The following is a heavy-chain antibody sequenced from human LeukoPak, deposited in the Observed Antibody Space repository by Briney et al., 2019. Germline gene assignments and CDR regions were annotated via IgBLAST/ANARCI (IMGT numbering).Heavy chain of an antibody. D-gene: IGHD5-18*01. J-gene: IGHJ4*02. CDR3: ARGAPVGYSHGYTHLDY. V-gene: IGHV4-59*01. CDR1: GGSISSYY. Sequence: SETLSLTCTVSGGSISSYYWNWIRQPPGKGLEWIGYIYYSGSTNYNPSLKSRVTISVDTSKNQFSLQLSSVTAADTAVYYCARGAPVGYSHGYTHLDYWGQGTLVTVSS. CDR2: IYYSGST.